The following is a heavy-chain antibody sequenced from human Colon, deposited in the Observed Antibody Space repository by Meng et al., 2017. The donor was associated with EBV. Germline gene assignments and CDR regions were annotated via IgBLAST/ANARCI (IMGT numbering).Heavy chain of an antibody. D-gene: IGHD2-2*01. V-gene: IGHV4-4*02. J-gene: IGHJ4*02. CDR3: ARVRVIPAAVGFDY. CDR2: IYRGGGT. Sequence: QVQLQESGPGLVEPSGTRSLTCAVSGGSISPSDWWSWVRQPPGKGLEWIGEIYRGGGTNYNPSFKSRVTISVDTSNNHFSLKLSYVTAADTAVYYCARVRVIPAAVGFDYWGQGTLVTVSS. CDR1: GGSISPSDW.